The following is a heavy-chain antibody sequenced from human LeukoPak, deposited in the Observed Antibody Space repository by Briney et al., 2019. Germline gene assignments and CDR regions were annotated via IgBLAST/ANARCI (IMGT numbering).Heavy chain of an antibody. CDR1: GVTFSSYW. CDR2: IKGDGNT. Sequence: PGGSLRLSCAASGVTFSSYWMHWVRQAPGKGQVWVSRIKGDGNTNYADSVKGRFTISRDNAKNTVSLQMNSLRAEDTGVYYCARAPSEIGGYYPEYFRHWGQGTLVTVSS. CDR3: ARAPSEIGGYYPEYFRH. D-gene: IGHD3-22*01. J-gene: IGHJ1*01. V-gene: IGHV3-74*01.